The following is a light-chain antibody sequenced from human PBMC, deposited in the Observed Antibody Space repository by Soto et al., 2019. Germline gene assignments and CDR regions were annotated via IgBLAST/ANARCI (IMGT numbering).Light chain of an antibody. CDR1: SSDVGGYNY. V-gene: IGLV2-14*01. J-gene: IGLJ1*01. CDR2: DVS. CDR3: CSYTTSSTYV. Sequence: QSVLTQPASVSGSPGQWITISCTGTSSDVGGYNYVSWYQQHPGKAPKLMIYDVSNRPSGVSNRFSGSKSGNTASLTISGLQAEDEADYYCCSYTTSSTYVFGPGTKLTVL.